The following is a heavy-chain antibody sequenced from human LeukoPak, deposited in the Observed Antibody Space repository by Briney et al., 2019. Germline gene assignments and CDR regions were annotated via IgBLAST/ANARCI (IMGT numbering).Heavy chain of an antibody. Sequence: SSETLSLTCTVSGGSISSGSYYWSWIRQPPGKGLEWIGRIYTSGSTNYNPSLKSRVTISVDTSKNQFSLKLSSVTAADTAVYYCARRILLWFGEQDWFDPWGQGTLVTVSS. D-gene: IGHD3-10*01. CDR3: ARRILLWFGEQDWFDP. CDR1: GGSISSGSYY. V-gene: IGHV4-61*02. CDR2: IYTSGST. J-gene: IGHJ5*02.